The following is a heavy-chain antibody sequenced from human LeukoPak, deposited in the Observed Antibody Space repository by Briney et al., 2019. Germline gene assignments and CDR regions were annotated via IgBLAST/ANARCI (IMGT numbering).Heavy chain of an antibody. J-gene: IGHJ4*02. CDR2: IWYDGSNK. Sequence: PGGSLRLSCAASGFTFSSYAMSWVRQAPGKGLGWVAVIWYDGSNKYYADSVKGRFTISRDNSKNTLYLQMNSLRAEDTAVYYCARDPGTAMVPGYFDYWGQGTLVTVSS. CDR1: GFTFSSYA. V-gene: IGHV3-33*08. D-gene: IGHD5-18*01. CDR3: ARDPGTAMVPGYFDY.